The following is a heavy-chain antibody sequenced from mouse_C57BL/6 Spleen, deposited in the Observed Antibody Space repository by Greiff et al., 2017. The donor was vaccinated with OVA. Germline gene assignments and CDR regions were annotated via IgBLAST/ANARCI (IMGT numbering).Heavy chain of an antibody. J-gene: IGHJ1*03. CDR2: IYPRSGNT. D-gene: IGHD2-4*01. CDR3: ARDYDYDRYFDV. V-gene: IGHV1-81*01. Sequence: QVQLKESGAELARPGASVKLSCKASGYTFTSYGISWVKQRTGQGLEWIGEIYPRSGNTYYNEKFKGKATLTADKSSSTAYMELRSLTSEDSAVYFCARDYDYDRYFDVWGTGTTVTVSS. CDR1: GYTFTSYG.